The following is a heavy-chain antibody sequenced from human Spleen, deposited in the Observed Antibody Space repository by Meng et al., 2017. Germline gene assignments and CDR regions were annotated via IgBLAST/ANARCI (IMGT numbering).Heavy chain of an antibody. CDR2: INPYNGIT. J-gene: IGHJ4*02. D-gene: IGHD2-2*01. V-gene: IGHV1-18*01. CDR1: GYTFTSYG. Sequence: VQLVQSGAEMKKSGASVKVSCKASGYTFTSYGITWVRQAPGQGLEWMGWINPYNGITNYAQKFQDRVTLTTDTSTSTVYMELTRLTSEDTAVYFCARKAGNCISTTCYSLDYWGQGTLVTVSS. CDR3: ARKAGNCISTTCYSLDY.